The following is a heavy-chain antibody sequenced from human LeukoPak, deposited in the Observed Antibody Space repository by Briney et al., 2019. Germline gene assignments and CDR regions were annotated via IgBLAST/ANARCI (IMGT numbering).Heavy chain of an antibody. CDR1: GFTFSSYA. CDR3: ARGVRQLSPDY. CDR2: ISYDGSNK. D-gene: IGHD3-10*01. V-gene: IGHV3-30-3*01. J-gene: IGHJ4*02. Sequence: GGSLRLSCAASGFTFSSYAMHWVRQAPGKGLEWVAVISYDGSNKYYADSVKGRFTISRDNSKNTLYLQMNSLRAEDTAVYYCARGVRQLSPDYWGQGTLVTVSS.